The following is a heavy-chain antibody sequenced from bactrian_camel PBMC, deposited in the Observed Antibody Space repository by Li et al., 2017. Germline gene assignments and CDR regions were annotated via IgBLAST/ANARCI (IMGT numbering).Heavy chain of an antibody. D-gene: IGHD1*01. CDR2: IATGSGNT. Sequence: HVQLVESGGGSVQAGGSLRLSCVASGYIVSGGCMAWFRQTPGKEREGVARIATGSGNTYYADSVKGRFTISQDNAKNTVYLQMNSLKPEDTAMYYCAANFGPYCSGPYLARRANFVGQGTQVTV. J-gene: IGHJ4*01. CDR1: GYIVSGGC. V-gene: IGHV3S1*01.